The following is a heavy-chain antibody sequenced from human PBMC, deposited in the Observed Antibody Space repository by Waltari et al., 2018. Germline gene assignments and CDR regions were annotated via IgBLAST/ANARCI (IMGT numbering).Heavy chain of an antibody. CDR3: ARDGCTYYYGSGSYCYFDY. V-gene: IGHV1-69*08. Sequence: QVQLVQSGAEVKKPGSSVKVSCKASGGTFSSYTISWVRQAHGQGLEWMGRIIPILGIANYAQKFQGRVTITADKSTSTAYMELSSLRSEDTAVYYCARDGCTYYYGSGSYCYFDYWGQGTLVTVSS. CDR2: IIPILGIA. J-gene: IGHJ4*02. CDR1: GGTFSSYT. D-gene: IGHD3-10*01.